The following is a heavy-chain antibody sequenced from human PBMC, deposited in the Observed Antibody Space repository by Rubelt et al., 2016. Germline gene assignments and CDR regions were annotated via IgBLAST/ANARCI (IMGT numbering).Heavy chain of an antibody. CDR2: IYYSGST. Sequence: PGKGLEWIGYIYYSGSTNYNPSLKSRGLTISVDTSKNQFSLKLSSVTAADTAVYYCARVGGVSRKGYCSSTSCYLFDYWGQGTLVTVSS. D-gene: IGHD2-2*01. CDR3: ARVGGVSRKGYCSSTSCYLFDY. V-gene: IGHV4-59*01. J-gene: IGHJ4*02.